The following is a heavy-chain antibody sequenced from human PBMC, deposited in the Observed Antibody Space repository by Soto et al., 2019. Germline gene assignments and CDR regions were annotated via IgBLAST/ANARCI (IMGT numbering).Heavy chain of an antibody. CDR1: GGTFSSYA. D-gene: IGHD3-22*01. J-gene: IGHJ6*02. V-gene: IGHV1-69*01. Sequence: QVQLVQSGAEVKKPGSSVKVSCQASGGTFSSYAISWVRQAPGQGLEWMGGIIPIFGTANYAQKFQGRVTITADESTSTAYMELSSLRSEDTAVYYCARGALITMRNYYGMDVWGQGTTVTVSS. CDR2: IIPIFGTA. CDR3: ARGALITMRNYYGMDV.